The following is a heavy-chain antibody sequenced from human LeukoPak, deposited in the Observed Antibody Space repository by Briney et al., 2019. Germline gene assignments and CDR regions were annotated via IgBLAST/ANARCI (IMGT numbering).Heavy chain of an antibody. D-gene: IGHD3-22*01. CDR1: GFTFHDYA. CDR3: ANGDDSSGYYYSWTY. Sequence: GRSLRLSCAASGFTFHDYAMHWVRQAPGKGLEWVSGIRWNSGGIAYADSVKGRFTISRDNAKNSLYLQMNSLRAEDTALYYCANGDDSSGYYYSWTYWGQGTLVTVS. CDR2: IRWNSGGI. V-gene: IGHV3-9*01. J-gene: IGHJ4*02.